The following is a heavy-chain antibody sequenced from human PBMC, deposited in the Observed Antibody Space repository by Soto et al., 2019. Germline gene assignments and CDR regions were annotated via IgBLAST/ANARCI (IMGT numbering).Heavy chain of an antibody. CDR2: ISGSGGST. J-gene: IGHJ4*02. Sequence: EVQVLESGGGLVQPGGSLRLSCAASGFTFSSYAMRWVRQAPGKGLEWVSAISGSGGSTYYADSVKGRFTISRDKSKNTLCVQVKGLGAEDTAVYYWAGRGIGGYYDYWGQGTVVTVSS. D-gene: IGHD3-16*01. CDR3: AGRGIGGYYDY. V-gene: IGHV3-23*01. CDR1: GFTFSSYA.